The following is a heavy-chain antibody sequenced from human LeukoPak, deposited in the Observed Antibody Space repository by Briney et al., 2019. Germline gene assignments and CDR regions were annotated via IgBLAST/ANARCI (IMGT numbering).Heavy chain of an antibody. D-gene: IGHD2-2*01. CDR2: IIPIFGTA. CDR1: GGTFSSYA. V-gene: IGHV1-69*05. CDR3: ARDVSSTENWFDP. J-gene: IGHJ5*02. Sequence: SVKVSCKASGGTFSSYAISWVRQALGQGLEWMGGIIPIFGTANYAQKFQGRVTITTDESTSTAYMELSSLRSEDTAVYYCARDVSSTENWFDPWGQGTLVTVSS.